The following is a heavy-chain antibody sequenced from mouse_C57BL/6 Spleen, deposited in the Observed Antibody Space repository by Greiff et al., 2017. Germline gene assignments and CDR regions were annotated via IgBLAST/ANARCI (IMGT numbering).Heavy chain of an antibody. CDR1: GYTFTDYY. J-gene: IGHJ1*03. D-gene: IGHD1-1*01. V-gene: IGHV1-75*01. CDR3: ARYYYGGSYWYFDV. CDR2: LFPYNDDT. Sequence: QVQLQQSGPELVKPGASVKISCKASGYTFTDYYINWVKQRPGQGLEWIGWLFPYNDDTYYNEKFKGKATLTVEKSSSTAYLLLSSLTSEDSAVYFCARYYYGGSYWYFDVWVTGTTVTVSS.